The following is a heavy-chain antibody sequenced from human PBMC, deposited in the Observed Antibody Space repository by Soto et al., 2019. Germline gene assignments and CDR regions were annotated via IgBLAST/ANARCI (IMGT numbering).Heavy chain of an antibody. V-gene: IGHV1-18*01. CDR2: ISAYNGNT. J-gene: IGHJ4*02. Sequence: ASVKVSCKASGYTFTSYGISWVRQAPGQGLEWMGWISAYNGNTNYAQKFQGRVTMTRDTSTSTVYMELSSLRSEDTAVYYCARERVSSGCVNYWGQGTLVTVSS. CDR1: GYTFTSYG. CDR3: ARERVSSGCVNY. D-gene: IGHD6-19*01.